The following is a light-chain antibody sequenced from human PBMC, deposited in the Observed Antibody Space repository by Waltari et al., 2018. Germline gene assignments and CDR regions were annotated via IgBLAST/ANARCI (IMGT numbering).Light chain of an antibody. CDR2: GTS. V-gene: IGKV3-20*01. J-gene: IGKJ2*01. Sequence: EIVLTQSPGTLSLSPGERVTLSCRASQTVSSNYLGWYQQRPGQAPRLLIYGTSTRATGIPDRFSGSGSGTDFTLTISRLEPEGFAVYYCQQYGSSPLYTFGQGTRLEIK. CDR3: QQYGSSPLYT. CDR1: QTVSSNY.